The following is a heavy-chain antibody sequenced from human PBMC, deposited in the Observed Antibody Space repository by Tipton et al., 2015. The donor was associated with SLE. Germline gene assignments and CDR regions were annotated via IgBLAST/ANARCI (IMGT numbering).Heavy chain of an antibody. J-gene: IGHJ3*02. CDR1: GFSFRNYA. V-gene: IGHV3-33*01. Sequence: SLRLSCVASGFSFRNYAMHWVRQAPGKGLEWVAVIWYDGSQKFYADSVKGRATISRDNSKNTLYLQMNSLRAEDTAVYYCPRESIWGQGTMVTVSS. CDR3: PRESI. CDR2: IWYDGSQK.